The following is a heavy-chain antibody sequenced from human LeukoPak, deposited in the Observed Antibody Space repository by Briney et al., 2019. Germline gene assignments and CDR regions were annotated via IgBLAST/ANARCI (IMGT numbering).Heavy chain of an antibody. D-gene: IGHD6-19*01. V-gene: IGHV1-18*01. CDR2: ISAYNGNT. Sequence: ASVKVSCKASGYTFTSYGISWVRQAPGQGLEWMGWISAYNGNTDYAQKLQGRATMTTDTSTSTAYMELRSLRSDDTAVYYCARDLSVATNYYYYYMDVWGKGTTVTISS. J-gene: IGHJ6*03. CDR3: ARDLSVATNYYYYYMDV. CDR1: GYTFTSYG.